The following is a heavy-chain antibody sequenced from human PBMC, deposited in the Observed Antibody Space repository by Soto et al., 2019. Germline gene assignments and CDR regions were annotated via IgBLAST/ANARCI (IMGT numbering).Heavy chain of an antibody. Sequence: QVQLQESGPGLVKPSETLSLTCTVSGGSISYYYWSWIRQPPGKGLEWIGYINYRGSTNYNPSLKSRVSISIATSKNPFSLQLSSVSAAATAVYYCARQDDILTGVDYWGQGTLVTVSS. CDR1: GGSISYYY. V-gene: IGHV4-59*08. CDR3: ARQDDILTGVDY. J-gene: IGHJ4*02. CDR2: INYRGST. D-gene: IGHD3-9*01.